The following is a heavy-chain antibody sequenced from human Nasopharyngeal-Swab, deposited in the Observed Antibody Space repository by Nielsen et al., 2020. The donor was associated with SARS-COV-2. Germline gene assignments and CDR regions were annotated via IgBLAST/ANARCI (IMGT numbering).Heavy chain of an antibody. V-gene: IGHV4-59*01. CDR1: GGSISSYY. Sequence: SETLSLTCTVSGGSISSYYWSWIRQPPGKGLEWIGYIYYSGSTNYNPSLKSRVTISVDTSKNQFSLKLSSVTAADTAVYYCASSIRYSGYDLGFDYWGQGTLVTVSS. CDR3: ASSIRYSGYDLGFDY. CDR2: IYYSGST. D-gene: IGHD5-12*01. J-gene: IGHJ4*02.